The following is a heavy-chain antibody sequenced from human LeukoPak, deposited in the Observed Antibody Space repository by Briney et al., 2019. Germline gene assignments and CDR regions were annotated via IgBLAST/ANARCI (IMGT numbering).Heavy chain of an antibody. CDR2: VSYDGSNK. V-gene: IGHV3-30-3*01. CDR1: GFTFSSYA. J-gene: IGHJ4*02. D-gene: IGHD1-26*01. CDR3: TKDSGTYFHYFDY. Sequence: PGRSLRLSCAASGFTFSSYAMHWVRQAAGKGLEWVAVVSYDGSNKYYADSVKGRFTISRDNSKNTLYLQMNSLRAEDTAVYYCTKDSGTYFHYFDYWGQGTPVTVSS.